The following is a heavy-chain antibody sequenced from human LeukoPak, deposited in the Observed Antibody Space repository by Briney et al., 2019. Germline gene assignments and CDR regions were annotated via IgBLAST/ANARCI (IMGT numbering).Heavy chain of an antibody. CDR2: ISGSGGST. Sequence: GGSLRLSCAASGFTLNSYAMSWVRQAPGKGLEWVSGISGSGGSTYYADSVKGRFTISRDNSKNTLYLQMNSLSAEDTAVYYCANCGDFWSGYYDYWGQGTLVTVSS. CDR3: ANCGDFWSGYYDY. D-gene: IGHD3-3*01. J-gene: IGHJ4*02. V-gene: IGHV3-23*01. CDR1: GFTLNSYA.